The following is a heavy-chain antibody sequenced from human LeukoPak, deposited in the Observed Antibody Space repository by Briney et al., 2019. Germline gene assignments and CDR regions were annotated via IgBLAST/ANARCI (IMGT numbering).Heavy chain of an antibody. CDR2: IYSTGIT. V-gene: IGHV4-59*01. CDR3: ARFIGSSGYYDY. Sequence: SETLSLTCTASGGSISGYYWSWIGQPPGKGLELIGYIYSTGITDYNPSLTSRVTISIDTSKNQFSLKLSSVTAADTAVYYCARFIGSSGYYDYWGHGTLVTVPS. CDR1: GGSISGYY. J-gene: IGHJ4*01. D-gene: IGHD3-22*01.